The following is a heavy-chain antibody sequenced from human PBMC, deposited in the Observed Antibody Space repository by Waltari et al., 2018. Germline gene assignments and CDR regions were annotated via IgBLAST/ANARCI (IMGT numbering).Heavy chain of an antibody. CDR3: ARGQGY. CDR1: GYSNTPYYY. V-gene: IGHV4-38-2*01. J-gene: IGHJ4*02. CDR2: IHHSGST. Sequence: QVQLQESGPGLVKPSETLSLTCAVSGYSNTPYYYWVWIRQPPGNGLEWIGNIHHSGSTYYNPSLKSRVSISLDTSKNQFSLELSSLTADDTAVYYCARGQGYWGQGTLVTVSS.